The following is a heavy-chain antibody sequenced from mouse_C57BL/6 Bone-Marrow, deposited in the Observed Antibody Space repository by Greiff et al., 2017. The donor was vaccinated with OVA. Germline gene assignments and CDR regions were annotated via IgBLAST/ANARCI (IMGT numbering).Heavy chain of an antibody. CDR3: ARGAAFDY. CDR2: ISYDGSN. Sequence: EVQLQESGPGLVKPSQSLSLTCSVTGYSITSGYYWNWIRQFPGNKLEWMSYISYDGSNNYNPSLKNRISITRDTSKNRFVLKLNSVTTEDTATYYCARGAAFDYWGQGTTLTVSS. V-gene: IGHV3-6*01. CDR1: GYSITSGYY. J-gene: IGHJ2*01.